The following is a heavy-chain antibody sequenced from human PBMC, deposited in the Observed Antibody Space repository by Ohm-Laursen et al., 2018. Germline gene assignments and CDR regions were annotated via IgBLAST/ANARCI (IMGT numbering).Heavy chain of an antibody. J-gene: IGHJ3*02. CDR2: ISSSGSTI. V-gene: IGHV3-11*01. CDR3: ASGDFWSGYEPDDAFDI. Sequence: GSLRLSCAASGFTFSDYYMSWIRQAPGKGLEWVSYISSSGSTIYYADSVKGRFTISRDNAKNSLYLQMNSLRAEDTAVYYCASGDFWSGYEPDDAFDIWGQGTMVTVSS. CDR1: GFTFSDYY. D-gene: IGHD3-3*01.